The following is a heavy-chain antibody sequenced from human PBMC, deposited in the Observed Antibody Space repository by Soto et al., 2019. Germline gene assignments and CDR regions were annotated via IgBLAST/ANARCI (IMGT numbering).Heavy chain of an antibody. CDR1: GGSFSGYY. V-gene: IGHV4-34*01. J-gene: IGHJ3*02. CDR2: INHSGST. D-gene: IGHD7-27*01. CDR3: ARGAVNGGSAEDAFDI. Sequence: SETLSLTCAVYGGSFSGYYWSWIRQPPGKGLEWIGEINHSGSTNYNPSLKSRVTISVDTSKNQFSQKLSSVTAAETAVYYCARGAVNGGSAEDAFDIWGQGTMVTVSS.